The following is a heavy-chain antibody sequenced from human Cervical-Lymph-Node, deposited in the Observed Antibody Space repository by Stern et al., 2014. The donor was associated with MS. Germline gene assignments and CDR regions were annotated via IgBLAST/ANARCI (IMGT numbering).Heavy chain of an antibody. CDR2: IGEDGSFT. D-gene: IGHD6-25*01. Sequence: EVQLVESGGGLVQPGGSLRLSCADSGFTLDRYWMHWVRQVPGKGLVRVSRIGEDGSFTSYADFAKGRFTISRDNAKNTLYLQMNSLRAGDTAIYYCGRDLSGRYDHWGQGTLVTVSS. V-gene: IGHV3-74*03. CDR3: GRDLSGRYDH. J-gene: IGHJ5*02. CDR1: GFTLDRYW.